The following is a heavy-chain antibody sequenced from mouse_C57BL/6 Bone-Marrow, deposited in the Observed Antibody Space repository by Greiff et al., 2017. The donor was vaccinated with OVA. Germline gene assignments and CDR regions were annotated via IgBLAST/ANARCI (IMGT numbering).Heavy chain of an antibody. CDR1: GYTFTSYW. V-gene: IGHV1-69*01. J-gene: IGHJ4*01. D-gene: IGHD1-1*01. CDR3: ARKLYYYGSSMDY. Sequence: QVQLKQPGAELVMPGASVKLSCKASGYTFTSYWMHWVKQRPGQGLEWIGEIDPSDSYTNYNQKFKGKSTLTVDKSSSTAYMQLSSLTSEDSAVYFCARKLYYYGSSMDYWGQGTSVTVSS. CDR2: IDPSDSYT.